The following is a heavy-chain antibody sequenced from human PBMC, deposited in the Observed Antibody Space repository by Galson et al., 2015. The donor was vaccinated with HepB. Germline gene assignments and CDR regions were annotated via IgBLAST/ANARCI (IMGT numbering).Heavy chain of an antibody. CDR2: INTNTGNP. D-gene: IGHD3-10*01. V-gene: IGHV7-4-1*02. Sequence: SVKVSCKASGYTFTSYAMNWVRQAPGQGLEWMGWINTNTGNPTYAQGFTGRFVFSLDTSVSTAYLQISSLKAEDTAVYYCARGLAMVRENWFDPWGQGTLVTVSS. CDR3: ARGLAMVRENWFDP. J-gene: IGHJ5*02. CDR1: GYTFTSYA.